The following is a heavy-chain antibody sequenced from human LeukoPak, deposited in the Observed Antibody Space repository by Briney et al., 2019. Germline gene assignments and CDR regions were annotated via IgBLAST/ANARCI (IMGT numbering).Heavy chain of an antibody. V-gene: IGHV4-31*11. J-gene: IGHJ5*02. CDR2: IYYSGST. CDR3: ARGFSFYSSWFDP. D-gene: IGHD4-11*01. CDR1: GGSISSGGYS. Sequence: SQTLSLTCAVSGGSISSGGYSWSWIRQPPGKGLEWIGYIYYSGSTYYNPSLKSRVTISVDTSKNQFSLELSSVTAADTAVYYCARGFSFYSSWFDPWGQGTLVTVSS.